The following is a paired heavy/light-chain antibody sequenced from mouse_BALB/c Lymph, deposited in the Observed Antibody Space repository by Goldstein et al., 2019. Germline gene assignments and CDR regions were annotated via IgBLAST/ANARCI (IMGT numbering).Light chain of an antibody. V-gene: IGKV1-135*01. CDR2: LVS. Sequence: DVVMTQTPLTLSVTIGQPASISCKSSQSLLDSDGKTYLNWLLQRPGQSPKRLIYLVSKLDSGVPDRFTGSGSGTDFTLKISRVEAEDLGVYYCWQGTHFPLTFGGGTKLEIK. CDR1: QSLLDSDGKTY. J-gene: IGKJ1*01. CDR3: WQGTHFPLT.
Heavy chain of an antibody. D-gene: IGHD2-10*01. Sequence: EVMLVESGGGLVKPGGSLKLSCAASGFTFSSYAMSWVRQTPEKRLEWVATISSGGSYTYYPDSVKGRFTISRDNAKNTLYLQMSSLRSEDTAMYYCSSAYYGNPYAMDYWGQGTSVTVSS. J-gene: IGHJ4*01. CDR2: ISSGGSYT. CDR1: GFTFSSYA. CDR3: SSAYYGNPYAMDY. V-gene: IGHV5-9-1*01.